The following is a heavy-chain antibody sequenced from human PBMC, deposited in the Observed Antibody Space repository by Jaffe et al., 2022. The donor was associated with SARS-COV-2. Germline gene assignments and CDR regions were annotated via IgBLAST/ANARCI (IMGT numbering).Heavy chain of an antibody. Sequence: QVQLVQSGAEVKKPGASVKVSCKASGYTFTSYAMHWVRQAPGQRLEWMGWINAGNGNTKYSQKFQGRVTITRDTSASTAYMELSSLRSEDTAVYYCARDVVTGVLHYGMDVWGQGTTVTVSS. D-gene: IGHD7-27*01. CDR2: INAGNGNT. V-gene: IGHV1-3*01. CDR3: ARDVVTGVLHYGMDV. CDR1: GYTFTSYA. J-gene: IGHJ6*02.